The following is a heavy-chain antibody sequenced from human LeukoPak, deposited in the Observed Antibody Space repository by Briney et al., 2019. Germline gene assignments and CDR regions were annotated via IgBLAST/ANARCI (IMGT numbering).Heavy chain of an antibody. Sequence: SETPSLTCIVSGGSISSRSHHWGWIRQPPGKGLEWIGHIYYSGSTFYNPSLKSRVTISVDTSQEQFSLKLSSVTAADTAVYYCAREGWGYNDGRGSFDYWGQGTLVTVSS. CDR1: GGSISSRSHH. CDR2: IYYSGST. J-gene: IGHJ4*02. CDR3: AREGWGYNDGRGSFDY. V-gene: IGHV4-39*02. D-gene: IGHD3-22*01.